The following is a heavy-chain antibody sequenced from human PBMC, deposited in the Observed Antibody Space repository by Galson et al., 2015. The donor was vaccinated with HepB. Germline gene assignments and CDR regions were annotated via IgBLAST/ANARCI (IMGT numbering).Heavy chain of an antibody. Sequence: SVKVSCKASGGTFSSYAISWVRQAPGQGLEWMGGIIPIFGTANYAQKLQGRVTMTTDTSTSTAYMELRSLRSDDTAVYYCTRGTIAAAGKDYYYYGMDVWGQGTTVTVSS. J-gene: IGHJ6*02. V-gene: IGHV1-69*05. CDR1: GGTFSSYA. CDR3: TRGTIAAAGKDYYYYGMDV. D-gene: IGHD6-13*01. CDR2: IIPIFGTA.